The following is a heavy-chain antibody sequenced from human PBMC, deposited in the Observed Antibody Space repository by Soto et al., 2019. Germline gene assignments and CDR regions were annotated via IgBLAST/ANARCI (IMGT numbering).Heavy chain of an antibody. J-gene: IGHJ4*02. Sequence: GGSLRLSCAASGFTFSSYAMSWVRQAPGKGLEWVSAISGSGGSTYYADSVKGRFTISRDNSKNTLYLQMNSLRAEDTAVYYCAKTPLRGVTPSLDYWGQGTLVTVSS. CDR3: AKTPLRGVTPSLDY. V-gene: IGHV3-23*01. CDR1: GFTFSSYA. CDR2: ISGSGGST. D-gene: IGHD2-21*02.